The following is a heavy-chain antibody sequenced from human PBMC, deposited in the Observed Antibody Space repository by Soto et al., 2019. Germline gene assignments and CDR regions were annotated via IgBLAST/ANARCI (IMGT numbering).Heavy chain of an antibody. Sequence: PGGSLRLSCAASGFTFSNYAMTWVRQAPGKGLEWVSTISGSGDSTYYADSVKGRFTISRDNSKNTLYLQMNSLRADDTAVYYCATGRQMGYWGQGTQVTVSS. CDR1: GFTFSNYA. V-gene: IGHV3-23*01. D-gene: IGHD7-27*01. J-gene: IGHJ4*02. CDR3: ATGRQMGY. CDR2: ISGSGDST.